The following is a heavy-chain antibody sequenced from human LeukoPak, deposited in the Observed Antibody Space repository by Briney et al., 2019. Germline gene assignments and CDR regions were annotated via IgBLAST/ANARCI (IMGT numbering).Heavy chain of an antibody. CDR3: ARVGRTMTTVTTGGY. D-gene: IGHD4-17*01. CDR2: IYYTGST. V-gene: IGHV4-30-4*01. J-gene: IGHJ4*02. CDR1: GGSISSADCY. Sequence: SSETLSLTCTVSGGSISSADCYWSWLRQPPGQGLEWIGYIYYTGSTYYNPSLKSRVTMSVDTSNNQFSLKLNAGTATDTAVYYCARVGRTMTTVTTGGYWGQGTLVTVSS.